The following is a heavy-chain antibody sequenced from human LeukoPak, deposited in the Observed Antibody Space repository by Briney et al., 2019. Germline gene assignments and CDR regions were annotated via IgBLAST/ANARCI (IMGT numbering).Heavy chain of an antibody. CDR1: GGSISSSSYY. V-gene: IGHV4-39*07. J-gene: IGHJ6*02. CDR2: INHSGST. CDR3: ARAQYCSSTSCSSYYYYYGMDV. D-gene: IGHD2-2*01. Sequence: SETLSLTCTVSGGSISSSSYYWGWIRQPPGKGLEWIGEINHSGSTNYNPSLKSRVTISVDTSKNQFSLKLSSVTAADTAVYYCARAQYCSSTSCSSYYYYYGMDVWGQGTTVTVSS.